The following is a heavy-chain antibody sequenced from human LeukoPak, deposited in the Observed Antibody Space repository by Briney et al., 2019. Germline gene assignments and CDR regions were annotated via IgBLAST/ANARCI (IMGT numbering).Heavy chain of an antibody. Sequence: ASVKVSCKASGYTFTGYYMHWVRQAPGQGLEWMGRINPNSGGTNYAQKFQGRVTMTRDTSISTAYMELSRLRSDDTAVYYCARGAGAAAGDSDYWGQGTLVTVSS. J-gene: IGHJ4*02. CDR3: ARGAGAAAGDSDY. D-gene: IGHD6-13*01. CDR2: INPNSGGT. CDR1: GYTFTGYY. V-gene: IGHV1-2*06.